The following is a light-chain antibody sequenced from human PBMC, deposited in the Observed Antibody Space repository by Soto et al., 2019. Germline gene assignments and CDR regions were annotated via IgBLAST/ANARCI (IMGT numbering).Light chain of an antibody. CDR1: QSIGKY. CDR3: QQYDNFPLT. V-gene: IGKV1-16*01. J-gene: IGKJ4*01. Sequence: DIQMTQSPSTLSASAGVRVTITCRASQSIGKYVSWFQQTPGNAPKLLIYAASGLQSGVPSRFSGSGSGTEFTLTISNLQPDDFATYYCQQYDNFPLTFGGGAKVDI. CDR2: AAS.